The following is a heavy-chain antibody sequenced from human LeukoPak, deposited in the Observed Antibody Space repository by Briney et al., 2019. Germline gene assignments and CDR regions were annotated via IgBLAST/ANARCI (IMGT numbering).Heavy chain of an antibody. CDR1: GYTFNAYF. J-gene: IGHJ4*02. CDR3: VKPHYVSGTFLDYFDY. Sequence: ASVKVSCKASGYTFNAYFIHWVRQAPGQGLEWMGRINPNSGGTNFAQNFQGRVTMTRDTSINTAYMELSRLRSDDTAVYYCVKPHYVSGTFLDYFDYWGQEPLVTVP. D-gene: IGHD3-10*01. CDR2: INPNSGGT. V-gene: IGHV1-2*06.